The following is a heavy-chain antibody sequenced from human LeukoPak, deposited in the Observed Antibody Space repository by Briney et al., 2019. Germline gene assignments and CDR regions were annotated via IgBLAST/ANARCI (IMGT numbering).Heavy chain of an antibody. CDR3: ARGIEASYSSSWADYYYYYGMDV. J-gene: IGHJ6*02. CDR2: INPNSGGT. D-gene: IGHD6-13*01. Sequence: GASVKVSCKASGYTFTGYYMHWVRQAPGQGLEWMGWINPNSGGTNYAQKFQGRVTMTRDTSISTAHMELSRLRSDDTAVYYCARGIEASYSSSWADYYYYYGMDVWGQGTTVTVSS. V-gene: IGHV1-2*02. CDR1: GYTFTGYY.